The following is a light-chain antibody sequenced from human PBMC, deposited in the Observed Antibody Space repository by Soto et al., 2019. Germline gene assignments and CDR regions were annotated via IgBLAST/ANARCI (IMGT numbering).Light chain of an antibody. J-gene: IGLJ1*01. V-gene: IGLV2-14*01. CDR3: SSYATSSPYV. CDR1: SNDVGGYNY. CDR2: EVS. Sequence: QSALTQPASVSGSPGQSITISCTGTSNDVGGYNYVSWYQQHPGKAPKLVIYEVSHRPSGISDRFSGSKSGNTASLTLSGLQVEDEADYYCSSYATSSPYVFGAGTKLTVL.